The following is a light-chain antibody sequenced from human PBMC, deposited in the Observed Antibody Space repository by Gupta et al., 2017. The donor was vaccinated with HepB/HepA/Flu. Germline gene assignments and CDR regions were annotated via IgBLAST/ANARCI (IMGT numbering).Light chain of an antibody. CDR3: QQYGSSPPSIT. V-gene: IGKV3-20*01. J-gene: IGKJ5*01. Sequence: EIVLTQSPGTLPWSPREKATLSCRASQSFISSYLAWYQQKPGQAPRLLIYGASSRATGIPDRFSGSGSGTDFTLTISRLEPEDFAVYYCQQYGSSPPSITFGQGTRLEIK. CDR2: GAS. CDR1: QSFISSY.